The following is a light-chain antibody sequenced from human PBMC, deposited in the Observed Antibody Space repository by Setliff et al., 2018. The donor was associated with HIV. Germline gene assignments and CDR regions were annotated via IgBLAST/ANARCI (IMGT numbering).Light chain of an antibody. CDR1: SSDIGTSNF. J-gene: IGLJ1*01. V-gene: IGLV2-14*03. CDR2: GVT. Sequence: QSALTQPRSVSGSPGQSITISCTGPSSDIGTSNFVSWYQQHPGKAPKLIIYGVTNRPSGVSNRFSGSKSGNTASLTISGLQAEDEADYYCSSYTSSTPLYVFGIGTKVTVL. CDR3: SSYTSSTPLYV.